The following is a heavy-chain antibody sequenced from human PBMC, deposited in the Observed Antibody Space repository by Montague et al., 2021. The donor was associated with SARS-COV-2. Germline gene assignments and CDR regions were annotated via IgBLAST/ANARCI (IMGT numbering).Heavy chain of an antibody. D-gene: IGHD6-13*01. J-gene: IGHJ4*02. V-gene: IGHV4-39*07. CDR2: IYYSGST. Sequence: SETLSLTCAVSGPSITRTTYYWGWIRQPPGKGLEWIGSIYYSGSTYYNPSLKSRVTMSLDTSKNQFSLNLTSVTAADTAVYYCAREPPYSSNLASFDYWGQGALVSVSS. CDR3: AREPPYSSNLASFDY. CDR1: GPSITRTTYY.